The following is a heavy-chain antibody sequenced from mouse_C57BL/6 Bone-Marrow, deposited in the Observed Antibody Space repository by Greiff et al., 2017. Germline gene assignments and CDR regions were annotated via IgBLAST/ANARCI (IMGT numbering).Heavy chain of an antibody. Sequence: EVQLQQSGPGLAKPSQTLSLTCSATGYSFTSDYWNWIRQFPGHKLEYMGYISYSGSTYYYPSLKSRISITRDTSKNQYYLQLNSVSTEDTATYYCARYGYYRYWYFDVWGTGTTVTVSS. CDR1: GYSFTSDY. CDR3: ARYGYYRYWYFDV. V-gene: IGHV3-8*01. D-gene: IGHD2-3*01. CDR2: ISYSGST. J-gene: IGHJ1*03.